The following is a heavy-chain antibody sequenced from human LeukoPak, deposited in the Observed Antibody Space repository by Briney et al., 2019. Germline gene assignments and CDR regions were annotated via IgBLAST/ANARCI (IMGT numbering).Heavy chain of an antibody. CDR3: AKGYGGLGFDY. CDR1: GFTFSSYG. Sequence: GGSLRLSCAASGFTFSSYGMHWVRQAPGKGLEWVAGIWYDGSNKYYADSVKGRFTISRDNSKNTLYLQMNSLRAEDTAVYYCAKGYGGLGFDYWGQGTLVTVSS. J-gene: IGHJ4*02. V-gene: IGHV3-33*06. CDR2: IWYDGSNK. D-gene: IGHD4-23*01.